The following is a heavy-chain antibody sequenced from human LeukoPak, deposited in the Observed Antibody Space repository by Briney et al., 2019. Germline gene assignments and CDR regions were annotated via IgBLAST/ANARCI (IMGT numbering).Heavy chain of an antibody. D-gene: IGHD6-19*01. J-gene: IGHJ6*03. V-gene: IGHV4-34*01. CDR3: ARQRYSSGWGGYSYHYMDV. CDR1: GGSISSYY. Sequence: SETLSLTCTVSGGSISSYYWSWIRQFPGKGLEWIGEIYHSGSTNYNPSLKSRVTISIDTSNNQFSLKLSSVTAADTAVYYCARQRYSSGWGGYSYHYMDVWGKGTMVTISS. CDR2: IYHSGST.